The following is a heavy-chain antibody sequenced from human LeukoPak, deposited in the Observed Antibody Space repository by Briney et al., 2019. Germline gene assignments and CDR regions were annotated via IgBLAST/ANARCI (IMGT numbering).Heavy chain of an antibody. CDR1: GFTFSSYG. D-gene: IGHD6-19*01. V-gene: IGHV3-33*01. Sequence: GGSLRLSCAASGFTFSSYGIHWVRQAPGKGLEWVAIIWYDGSNKYYADSVKGRFTISRDNSKNTLYLQMNSLRAEDKAVYYCARDRGSGWYNFFDDWGQGTLVTASS. CDR3: ARDRGSGWYNFFDD. J-gene: IGHJ4*02. CDR2: IWYDGSNK.